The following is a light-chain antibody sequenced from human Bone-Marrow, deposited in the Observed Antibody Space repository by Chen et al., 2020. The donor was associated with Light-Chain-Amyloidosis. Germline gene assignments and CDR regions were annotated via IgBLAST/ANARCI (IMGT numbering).Light chain of an antibody. Sequence: SYELTQPPSVLVSPGQTARITCSGDDLPTKYAYWYQQKPGLVPVLVIHRDTERPSGISERFSGSGSGTTATLTISGVQAEDGADYHCQSADSSGTCVVIVGGRTKLTVL. J-gene: IGLJ2*01. CDR2: RDT. CDR1: DLPTKY. CDR3: QSADSSGTCVVI. V-gene: IGLV3-25*03.